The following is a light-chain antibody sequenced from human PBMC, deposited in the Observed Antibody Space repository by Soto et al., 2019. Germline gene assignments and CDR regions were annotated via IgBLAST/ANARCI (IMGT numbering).Light chain of an antibody. J-gene: IGKJ4*01. CDR3: QEYNNWPPIT. V-gene: IGKV3-15*01. CDR1: QSISSK. Sequence: EIVMTQSPATLSVSPGERATLSCRASQSISSKLAWYQQKPGHAPRLLIYGASTRATVIPVRFSGSGSGTEFTLTITSLQSEDFAVYYCQEYNNWPPITFGGGTKVEIK. CDR2: GAS.